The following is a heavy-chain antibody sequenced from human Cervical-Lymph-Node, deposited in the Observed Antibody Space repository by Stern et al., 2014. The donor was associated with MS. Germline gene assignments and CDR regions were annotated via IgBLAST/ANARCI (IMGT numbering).Heavy chain of an antibody. CDR3: TRVQRERRALDHLDP. CDR2: VNPNSGTT. V-gene: IGHV1-46*03. Sequence: QVQLVQSGAEVKKPGTSVKVSCEASGFTFTTHYMHWIRQAPGEGLKGGGMVNPNSGTTSYARQFQGRVTITRDTSTSTIYMELTGLRSEDTAVYFCTRVQRERRALDHLDPWGQGTLVTVSS. J-gene: IGHJ5*02. D-gene: IGHD1-1*01. CDR1: GFTFTTHY.